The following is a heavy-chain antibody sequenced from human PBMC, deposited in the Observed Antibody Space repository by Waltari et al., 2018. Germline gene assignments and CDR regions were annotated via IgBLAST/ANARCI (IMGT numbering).Heavy chain of an antibody. V-gene: IGHV1-8*03. CDR2: MNPNTGNP. D-gene: IGHD6-19*01. J-gene: IGHJ1*01. CDR1: GYTFTTYD. Sequence: QVQLVQSGAEVKKPGASVKVSCKASGYTFTTYDINWVRQATGQGLEWMGWMNPNTGNPGYEQKFQGRLSITRDPSISTVYMELTSLRSDDTAVYYCARRPPGGDSSSFQHWGQGTLVTVSS. CDR3: ARRPPGGDSSSFQH.